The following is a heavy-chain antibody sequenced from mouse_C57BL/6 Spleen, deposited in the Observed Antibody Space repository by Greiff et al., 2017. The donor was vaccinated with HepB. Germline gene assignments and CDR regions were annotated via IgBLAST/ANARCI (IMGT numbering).Heavy chain of an antibody. CDR2: IYPRDGST. V-gene: IGHV1-85*01. CDR3: AVSYYYGSSPMDY. J-gene: IGHJ4*01. Sequence: VQLKESGPELVKPGASVKLSCKASGYTFTSYDINWVKQRPGQGLEWIGWIYPRDGSTKYNEKFKGKATLTVDTSSSTAYMELHSLTSEDSAVYFCAVSYYYGSSPMDYWGQGTSVTVSS. CDR1: GYTFTSYD. D-gene: IGHD1-1*01.